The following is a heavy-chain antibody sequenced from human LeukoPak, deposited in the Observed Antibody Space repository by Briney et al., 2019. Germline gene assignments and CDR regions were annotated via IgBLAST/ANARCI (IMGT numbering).Heavy chain of an antibody. Sequence: PSETLSLTCAVSGGSISSTTSYWGWIRQPPGKGLEWIGRIYYSASTFYNPSLKSPVTISVDTSKNQLSLRLSSVTAADTAVYYCARHGSTDYFDYWGQGTLVTVSS. CDR3: ARHGSTDYFDY. CDR1: GGSISSTTSY. J-gene: IGHJ4*02. V-gene: IGHV4-39*01. CDR2: IYYSAST. D-gene: IGHD2-2*03.